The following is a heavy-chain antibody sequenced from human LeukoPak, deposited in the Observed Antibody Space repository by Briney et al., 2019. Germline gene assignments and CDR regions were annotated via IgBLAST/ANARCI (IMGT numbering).Heavy chain of an antibody. J-gene: IGHJ4*02. Sequence: ASETLSLTCTVSGGSISSYYWSWIRQPLGKGLEWIGYIYYSGTTNYNPSLKSRVTISVDTSKNQFSLKLSSVTAADTAVYYCARGVYIAAAQYGYWGQGTLVTVSS. CDR1: GGSISSYY. CDR2: IYYSGTT. D-gene: IGHD6-13*01. CDR3: ARGVYIAAAQYGY. V-gene: IGHV4-59*01.